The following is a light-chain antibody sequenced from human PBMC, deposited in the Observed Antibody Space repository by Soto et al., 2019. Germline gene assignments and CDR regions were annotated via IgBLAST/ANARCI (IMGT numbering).Light chain of an antibody. J-gene: IGLJ1*01. CDR2: DVS. CDR1: SSDVGDYNY. CDR3: SSYASSNNYV. Sequence: QSVLTQPPSASGSPGQSVTISCTGASSDVGDYNYVSWYQQHPGKAPRLMIYDVSNRPSGVPDRFSGSKSGNTASLTVSGLQAEDEADYYCSSYASSNNYVFGTGTRSPS. V-gene: IGLV2-8*01.